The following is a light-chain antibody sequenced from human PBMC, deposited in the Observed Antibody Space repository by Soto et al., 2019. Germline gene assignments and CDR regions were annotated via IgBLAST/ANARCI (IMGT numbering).Light chain of an antibody. Sequence: QSALTQPASVSGSPGQSITISCTGTSSDVGGYNYVSWYQQHPGKAPKLMIYDVSNRPSGVSSRFSGSKSGNTASLTISGLQADDEADYYCISYTTSSTLYVVFGGGTKLTVL. CDR2: DVS. V-gene: IGLV2-14*01. CDR1: SSDVGGYNY. CDR3: ISYTTSSTLYVV. J-gene: IGLJ2*01.